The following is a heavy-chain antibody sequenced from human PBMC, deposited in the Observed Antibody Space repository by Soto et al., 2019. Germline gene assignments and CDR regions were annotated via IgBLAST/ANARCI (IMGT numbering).Heavy chain of an antibody. CDR1: GFTFSSYA. D-gene: IGHD3-10*01. J-gene: IGHJ3*02. Sequence: EVQLLESGGGWVQPGGSLRLSCAASGFTFSSYAMSWVRQAPGKGLEWVSGISSSGGSPYYADSVKGRFTISRDNSRNTLFLQMNSLRAEDTAVYYCAKDLGAVWFGELLDAFDIWGQGTMVTVSS. CDR2: ISSSGGSP. V-gene: IGHV3-23*01. CDR3: AKDLGAVWFGELLDAFDI.